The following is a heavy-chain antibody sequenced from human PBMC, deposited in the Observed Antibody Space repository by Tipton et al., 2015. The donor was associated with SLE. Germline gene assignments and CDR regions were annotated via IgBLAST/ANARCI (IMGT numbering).Heavy chain of an antibody. Sequence: SLRLSCVTSGFTFSSYAMSWVRQAPGKGLEWVSGSSGSGSTTYYADSVKGRFTISRDNSKKTLYLQMNSLRAEDTAVYYCARDGPDSSGFYDAFDIWGQGTMVTVSS. CDR2: SSGSGSTT. V-gene: IGHV3-23*01. CDR1: GFTFSSYA. D-gene: IGHD3-22*01. CDR3: ARDGPDSSGFYDAFDI. J-gene: IGHJ3*02.